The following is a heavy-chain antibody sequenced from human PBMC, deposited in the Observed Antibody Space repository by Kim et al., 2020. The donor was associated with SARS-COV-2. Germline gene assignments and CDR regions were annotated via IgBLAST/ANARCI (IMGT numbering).Heavy chain of an antibody. CDR2: IWYDGSNK. CDR1: GFTFSSYG. D-gene: IGHD6-13*01. Sequence: GGSLRLSCAASGFTFSSYGMHWVRQAPGKGLEWVAVIWYDGSNKYYADSVKGRFTISRDNSKNTLYLQMNSLRAEDTAVYYCARERLIAAADEGNFQHWGQGSLVTVSS. J-gene: IGHJ1*01. CDR3: ARERLIAAADEGNFQH. V-gene: IGHV3-33*01.